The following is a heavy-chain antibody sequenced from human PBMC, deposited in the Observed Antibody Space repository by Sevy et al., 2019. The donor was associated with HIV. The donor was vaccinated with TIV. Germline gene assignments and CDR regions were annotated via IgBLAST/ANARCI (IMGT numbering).Heavy chain of an antibody. D-gene: IGHD1-26*01. J-gene: IGHJ3*02. Sequence: GGSLRLSCAASGFTFSSYSMNWVRQAPGKGLEWVSSISSSSSYIYYANSVKGRFTISRDNAKNSLYLQMNSLRAEDTAVYNCASREGELGAFDIWGQGTMVTVSS. CDR1: GFTFSSYS. CDR3: ASREGELGAFDI. V-gene: IGHV3-21*01. CDR2: ISSSSSYI.